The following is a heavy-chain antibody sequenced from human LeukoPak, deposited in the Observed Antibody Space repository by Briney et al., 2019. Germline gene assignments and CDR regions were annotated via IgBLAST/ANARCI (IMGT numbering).Heavy chain of an antibody. CDR1: GYTFSTYG. CDR3: AREGLGELTLDY. J-gene: IGHJ4*02. Sequence: EASVKVSCKASGYTFSTYGISWVRQAPGQGLEWMGWISTSNGDTKYAQKLQGRVTMITDTSTSTAYMELRNLRSDDTAVYYCAREGLGELTLDYWGQGTLVTVSS. CDR2: ISTSNGDT. D-gene: IGHD3-16*01. V-gene: IGHV1-18*01.